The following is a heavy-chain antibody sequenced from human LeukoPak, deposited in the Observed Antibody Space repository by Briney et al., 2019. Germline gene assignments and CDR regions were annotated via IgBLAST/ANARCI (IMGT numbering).Heavy chain of an antibody. Sequence: SETLSLTCTVSGGSISSHYWSWIRQPPGKGLEGIGYIYYSGSTNYNPSLKSRVTISVDTSKNQFSLKLSSVTAADTAVYYCARDSGYDPRSFDYWGQGTLVTVSS. D-gene: IGHD5-12*01. CDR2: IYYSGST. V-gene: IGHV4-59*11. CDR1: GGSISSHY. J-gene: IGHJ4*02. CDR3: ARDSGYDPRSFDY.